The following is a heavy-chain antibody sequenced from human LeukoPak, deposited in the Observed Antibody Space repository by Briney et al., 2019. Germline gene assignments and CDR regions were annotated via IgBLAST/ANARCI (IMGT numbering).Heavy chain of an antibody. V-gene: IGHV1-2*04. CDR1: GYTFTGYY. J-gene: IGHJ5*02. D-gene: IGHD6-13*01. CDR3: AREEPGIAAAGSGGNWFDP. Sequence: ASVKVSCKASGYTFTGYYMHWVRQAPGQGLEWMGWINPNSGGTNYAQEFRGWVTMTRDTSISTAYMELSRLRSDDTAVYYCAREEPGIAAAGSGGNWFDPWGQGTLVTVSS. CDR2: INPNSGGT.